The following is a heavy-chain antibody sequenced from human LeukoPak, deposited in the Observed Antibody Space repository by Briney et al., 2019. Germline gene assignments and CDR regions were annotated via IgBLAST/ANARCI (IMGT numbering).Heavy chain of an antibody. Sequence: ASVTVSFKASGYTFTDYYMHWVRQAPGQGLEWMGWINPNSGGTDYAQKFQGRVTMTRDTSISTAYMELSRLRSDDTAVYYCARGWVGNDYYYGMDVWGQGTTGTVS. CDR3: ARGWVGNDYYYGMDV. J-gene: IGHJ6*02. CDR2: INPNSGGT. V-gene: IGHV1-2*02. D-gene: IGHD2-15*01. CDR1: GYTFTDYY.